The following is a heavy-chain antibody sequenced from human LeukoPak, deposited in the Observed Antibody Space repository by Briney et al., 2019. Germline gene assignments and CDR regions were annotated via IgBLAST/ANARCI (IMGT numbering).Heavy chain of an antibody. Sequence: QPGGSLRLSCAGSGFTLSNYGMAWGRQPPGKGLEWVAAVRGSGYTTSYTDSVRGRFTISRDNSKNTLYLQMNSLRAEDTAVYYCGKDPNGDYLGAFDFWGQGTTVTVSS. V-gene: IGHV3-23*01. CDR2: VRGSGYTT. J-gene: IGHJ3*01. CDR3: GKDPNGDYLGAFDF. CDR1: GFTLSNYG. D-gene: IGHD4-17*01.